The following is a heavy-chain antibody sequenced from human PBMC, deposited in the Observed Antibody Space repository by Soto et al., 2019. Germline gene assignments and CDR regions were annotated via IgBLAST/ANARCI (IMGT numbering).Heavy chain of an antibody. CDR2: ISYDGSEK. J-gene: IGHJ5*02. Sequence: QVQLVESGGGVVQPGRSLRLSCAASGFTFSRYAMHWARQAPGKGLAWVTVISYDGSEKYYVDSVKGRFTSSRENSRKEMELHMNSLRGEDTAVYYFVRGYYYGGLDPWGQGTLVTVSA. V-gene: IGHV3-30-3*01. CDR3: VRGYYYGGLDP. CDR1: GFTFSRYA. D-gene: IGHD3-10*01.